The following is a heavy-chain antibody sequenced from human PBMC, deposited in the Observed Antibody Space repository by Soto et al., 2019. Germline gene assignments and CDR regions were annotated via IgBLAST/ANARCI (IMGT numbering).Heavy chain of an antibody. V-gene: IGHV3-43*01. Sequence: SGGSVRLSCAASGFTFDDYTMHCVLQAPGKGLEWVSLISWGGGSTYYADSVKGRFTISRDNSKNSLYLQMNSLRTEDTALYYCAKDMMVYAIYYGMDVWAQRTTVTVSS. J-gene: IGHJ6*02. D-gene: IGHD2-8*01. CDR2: ISWGGGST. CDR1: GFTFDDYT. CDR3: AKDMMVYAIYYGMDV.